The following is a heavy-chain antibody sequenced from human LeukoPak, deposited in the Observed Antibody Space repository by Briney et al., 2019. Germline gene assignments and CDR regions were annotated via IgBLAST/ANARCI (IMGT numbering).Heavy chain of an antibody. V-gene: IGHV3-64*02. CDR2: ISSNGGST. CDR3: AREVYGDYYFDY. CDR1: GFTFSSYA. J-gene: IGHJ4*02. D-gene: IGHD4-17*01. Sequence: GGSLRLSCAASGFTFSSYAMHWVRQAPGKGLEYVSAISSNGGSTYYADSVKGRFTISRDNSKNTPYLQMGSLRAEDMAVYYCAREVYGDYYFDYWGQGTLVTVSS.